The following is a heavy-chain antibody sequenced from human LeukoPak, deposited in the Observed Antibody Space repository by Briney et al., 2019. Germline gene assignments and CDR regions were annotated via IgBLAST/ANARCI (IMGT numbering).Heavy chain of an antibody. CDR1: GGSFSGYY. D-gene: IGHD3-22*01. J-gene: IGHJ2*01. V-gene: IGHV4-34*01. CDR3: ARLNLRYFESSDFPYWYFTL. CDR2: INHSGST. Sequence: SETLSLTCAVYGGSFSGYYWSWIRQPPGKGLECIGEINHSGSTNYNPSLKSRVSMSVDASKKQFSLRLSSVTATDTAVYYCARLNLRYFESSDFPYWYFTLWGRGTLVTVSS.